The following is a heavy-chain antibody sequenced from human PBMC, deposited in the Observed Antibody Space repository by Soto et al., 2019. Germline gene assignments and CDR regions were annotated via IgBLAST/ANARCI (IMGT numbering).Heavy chain of an antibody. J-gene: IGHJ4*02. V-gene: IGHV3-23*01. D-gene: IGHD6-13*01. CDR3: AKGASSWSSFDY. Sequence: EVQLLESGGGLVQPGGSLRLSCAASGFTFTSYAMIWVRQAPGKGLEWVSSITSSGGSTYYGDSVKGRFTISRDNSKNTLYLQMNSLRVDDTAVYYCAKGASSWSSFDYWGQGMLVTVSS. CDR2: ITSSGGST. CDR1: GFTFTSYA.